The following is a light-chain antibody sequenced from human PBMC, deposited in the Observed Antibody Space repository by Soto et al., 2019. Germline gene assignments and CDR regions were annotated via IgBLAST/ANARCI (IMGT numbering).Light chain of an antibody. V-gene: IGLV2-14*03. J-gene: IGLJ3*02. Sequence: QSVLTQPASVSGSPGQSITISCTGTSSDVGVYGYVSWYQQYPGKAPKLMIYDVSNRPAGVSNRFSGSKSGNTASLTISGLQAEDEADYYCSSYTTSTTRVFGGGTKLTVL. CDR1: SSDVGVYGY. CDR2: DVS. CDR3: SSYTTSTTRV.